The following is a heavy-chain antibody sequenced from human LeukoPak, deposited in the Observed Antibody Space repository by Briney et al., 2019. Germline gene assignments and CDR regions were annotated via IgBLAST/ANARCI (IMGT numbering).Heavy chain of an antibody. CDR1: GFTFSDYH. V-gene: IGHV3-21*01. CDR3: ARDSIAAAGGDY. J-gene: IGHJ4*02. CDR2: ISSSSSYI. Sequence: PGGSLRLSCAASGFTFSDYHMNWVRQAPGKGLEWVSSISSSSSYIYYADSVKGRFTISRDNAKNSLYLQMNSLRAEDTAVYYCARDSIAAAGGDYWGQGTLVTVSS. D-gene: IGHD6-25*01.